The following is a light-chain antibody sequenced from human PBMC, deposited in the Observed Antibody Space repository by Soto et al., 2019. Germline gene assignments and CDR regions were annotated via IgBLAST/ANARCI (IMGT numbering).Light chain of an antibody. CDR1: SSDVGGYNY. CDR3: SSYPGSNKWV. CDR2: EVN. V-gene: IGLV2-8*01. Sequence: ALTQPPSASGSPGQSVTISCAGTSSDVGGYNYVSWYQQYPGKAPKLMIYEVNKRPSGVPDRFSGSKSGNTASLTVSGLQAEDEADYYCSSYPGSNKWVFGTGTKVTVL. J-gene: IGLJ1*01.